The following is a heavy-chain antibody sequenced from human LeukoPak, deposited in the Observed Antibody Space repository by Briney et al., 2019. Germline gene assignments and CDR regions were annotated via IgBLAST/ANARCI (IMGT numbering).Heavy chain of an antibody. Sequence: PSETLSLTCTVSGGSISSSSYYWGWIRQPPGKGLESIGYIHYSGNTKYNLSLKSRVTMSLDTSKNQFSLKLSSVTAADTAVYYCARGGDYYYDSSGYYQPYDYWGQGTLVTVSS. CDR3: ARGGDYYYDSSGYYQPYDY. J-gene: IGHJ4*02. CDR2: IHYSGNT. V-gene: IGHV4-61*05. CDR1: GGSISSSSYY. D-gene: IGHD3-22*01.